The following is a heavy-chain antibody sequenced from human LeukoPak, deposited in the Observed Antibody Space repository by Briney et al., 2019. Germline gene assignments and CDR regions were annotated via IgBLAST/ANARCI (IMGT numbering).Heavy chain of an antibody. J-gene: IGHJ4*02. D-gene: IGHD6-13*01. V-gene: IGHV1-18*01. CDR1: GYTFTTYG. CDR3: ARDHSSSGQLFDY. Sequence: ASVKVSCKSSGYTFTTYGFSWVRQATGQGLEWMGWISAYNGNTNYAQKLQGRVTMTTDTSTSTAYMELRSLRSDDTAVYYCARDHSSSGQLFDYWGQGTLVTVSS. CDR2: ISAYNGNT.